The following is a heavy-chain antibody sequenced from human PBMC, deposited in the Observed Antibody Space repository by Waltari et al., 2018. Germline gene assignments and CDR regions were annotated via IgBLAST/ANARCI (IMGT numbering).Heavy chain of an antibody. CDR2: ISSTGGTI. CDR3: AKGAQYQLLYFYFDS. J-gene: IGHJ4*02. Sequence: EVQLVDSGGGLVQPGGSLRLSCAASGFTYRNYPMTWVRQAPGKGLEGVSSISSTGGTIHYAASVKGRFTISRDDSKNTLYLQMHNLRAEDTAVYYCAKGAQYQLLYFYFDSWGQGTLVTVSS. D-gene: IGHD2-2*02. V-gene: IGHV3-23*04. CDR1: GFTYRNYP.